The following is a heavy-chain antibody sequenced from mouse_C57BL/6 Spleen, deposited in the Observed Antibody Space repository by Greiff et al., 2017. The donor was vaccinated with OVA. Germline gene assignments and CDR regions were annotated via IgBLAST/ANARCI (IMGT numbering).Heavy chain of an antibody. CDR1: GYAFSSSW. CDR3: ARSGGSSYPFDY. V-gene: IGHV1-82*01. J-gene: IGHJ2*01. Sequence: VHLVESGPELVKPGASVKISCKASGYAFSSSWMNWVKQRPGKGLEWIGRIYPGDGDTNYNGKFKGKATLTADKSSSTAYMQLSSLTSEDSAVYFCARSGGSSYPFDYWGQGTTLTVSS. D-gene: IGHD1-1*01. CDR2: IYPGDGDT.